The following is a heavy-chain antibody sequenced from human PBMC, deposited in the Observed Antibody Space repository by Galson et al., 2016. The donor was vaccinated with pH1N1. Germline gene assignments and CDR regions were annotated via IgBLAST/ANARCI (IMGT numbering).Heavy chain of an antibody. D-gene: IGHD6-13*01. CDR3: ARVSSSIPFDP. CDR2: INPDSGST. Sequence: SVKVSCKVSGYSLSKLSMYWVRQAPGQGLEWMGWINPDSGSTTYAQNLLGRVTMTRDTSISTAFMEVNSLKSDDTAVYYCARVSSSIPFDPWGQGTLVTVSS. J-gene: IGHJ5*02. CDR1: GYSLSKLS. V-gene: IGHV1-2*02.